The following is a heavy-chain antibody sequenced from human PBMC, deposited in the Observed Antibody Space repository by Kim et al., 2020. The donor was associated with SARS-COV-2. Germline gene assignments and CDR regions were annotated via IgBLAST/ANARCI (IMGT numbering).Heavy chain of an antibody. V-gene: IGHV4-39*07. CDR3: ARDKGYSYGYYYGMDV. CDR1: GGSISSSSYY. Sequence: SETLSLTCTVSGGSISSSSYYWGWIRQPPGKGLEWIGSIYYSGSTYYNPSLKSRVTISVDTSKNQFSLKLSSVTAADTAVYYCARDKGYSYGYYYGMDV. J-gene: IGHJ6*01. CDR2: IYYSGST. D-gene: IGHD5-18*01.